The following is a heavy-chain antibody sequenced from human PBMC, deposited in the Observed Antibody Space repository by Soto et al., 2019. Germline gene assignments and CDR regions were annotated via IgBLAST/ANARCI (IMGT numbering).Heavy chain of an antibody. CDR1: GVSFSNYG. CDR2: IWYDGTYE. CDR3: ASPYYSDGGACPDLYS. J-gene: IGHJ5*01. D-gene: IGHD3-10*01. V-gene: IGHV3-33*01. Sequence: QSGGSLSLSCTASGVSFSNYGMYCVLQAPGKGLEWVAVIWYDGTYEYYADSVKGRFTISRDNSRNTLSLKMNILRAEDTAVYYSASPYYSDGGACPDLYSCGQRTAVTVSS.